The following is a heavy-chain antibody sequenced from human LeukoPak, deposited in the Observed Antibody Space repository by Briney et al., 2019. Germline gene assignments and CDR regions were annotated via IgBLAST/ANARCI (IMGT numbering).Heavy chain of an antibody. CDR1: GFTFDDYG. CDR2: INWNGGST. D-gene: IGHD6-6*01. J-gene: IGHJ4*02. Sequence: RPGGSLRLSCAASGFTFDDYGMSWVRQAPGKGLEWVSGINWNGGSTGYADSVKGRFTISRDNAKNSLYLQMNSLRAEDTAVYYCARDAVYSSSSEGDYWGQGTLVTVSS. V-gene: IGHV3-20*04. CDR3: ARDAVYSSSSEGDY.